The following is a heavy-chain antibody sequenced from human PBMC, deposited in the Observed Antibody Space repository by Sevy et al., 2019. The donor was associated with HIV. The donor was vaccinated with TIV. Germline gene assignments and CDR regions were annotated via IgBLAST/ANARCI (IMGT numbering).Heavy chain of an antibody. Sequence: GGSLRLSCAASGFTFSDYYVDWVRQAPGKGLEWVGRSRDKLNGYTTGYAASVKGRFTISRDDSRNSVYVQMNSLKTEDTAVYYCNRGRNFGRSGLYPDYWGQGTLVTVSS. D-gene: IGHD3-22*01. V-gene: IGHV3-72*01. CDR2: SRDKLNGYTT. J-gene: IGHJ4*02. CDR1: GFTFSDYY. CDR3: NRGRNFGRSGLYPDY.